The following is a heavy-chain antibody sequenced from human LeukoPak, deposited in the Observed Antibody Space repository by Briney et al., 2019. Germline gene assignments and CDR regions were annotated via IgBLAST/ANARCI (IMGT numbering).Heavy chain of an antibody. CDR3: ARGASYYDSSGYYIDY. V-gene: IGHV1-8*03. J-gene: IGHJ4*02. Sequence: ASVKVSCKASGYTFTSYDINWVRQATGHGLEWMGWMNPNSGNTGYAQKFQGRVTITRNTSISTAYMELRSLRSDDTAVYYCARGASYYDSSGYYIDYWGQGTLVTVSS. CDR2: MNPNSGNT. CDR1: GYTFTSYD. D-gene: IGHD3-22*01.